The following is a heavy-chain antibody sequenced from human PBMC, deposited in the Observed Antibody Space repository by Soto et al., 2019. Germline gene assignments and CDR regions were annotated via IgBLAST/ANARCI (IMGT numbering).Heavy chain of an antibody. J-gene: IGHJ6*03. D-gene: IGHD4-17*01. CDR1: GGSFSGYY. CDR2: INHSGST. V-gene: IGHV4-34*01. CDR3: ARRYGDYYYYYMDV. Sequence: PSETLSLTCAVYGGSFSGYYWSWIRQPPGKGLEWIGEINHSGSTNYNPSLKSRVTISVDTSKNQFSLKLSSVTAADTAVYYCARRYGDYYYYYMDVWGKGTKVTVSS.